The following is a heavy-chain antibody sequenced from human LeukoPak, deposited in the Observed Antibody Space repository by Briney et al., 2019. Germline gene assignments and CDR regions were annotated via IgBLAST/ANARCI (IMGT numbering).Heavy chain of an antibody. D-gene: IGHD2-2*02. J-gene: IGHJ4*02. CDR1: GFTFRSYA. V-gene: IGHV3-23*01. Sequence: GGSLRLSCAASGFTFRSYAMSWVRQAPGKGLEWVSAISGSGGSTYYADSVKGRFTISRDNSKNTLYLQMNSLRAEDTAVYYCAKTVVPAAIRTPGFYFDYWGQGTLVTVSS. CDR3: AKTVVPAAIRTPGFYFDY. CDR2: ISGSGGST.